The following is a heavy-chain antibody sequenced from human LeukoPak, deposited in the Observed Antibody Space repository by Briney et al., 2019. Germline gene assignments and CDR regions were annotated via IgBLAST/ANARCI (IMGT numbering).Heavy chain of an antibody. CDR2: INPNSGNT. CDR1: GYTFTGYY. J-gene: IGHJ3*02. Sequence: ASVKVSCKASGYTFTGYYMHWVRQAPGHGLEWMGWINPNSGNTNYAQKFQERVTITRDMSTSTAYMELSSLRSEDTAVYYCAAEGRQPTGDDAHDAFDIWGQGTMVTVSS. D-gene: IGHD3-10*01. CDR3: AAEGRQPTGDDAHDAFDI. V-gene: IGHV1-2*02.